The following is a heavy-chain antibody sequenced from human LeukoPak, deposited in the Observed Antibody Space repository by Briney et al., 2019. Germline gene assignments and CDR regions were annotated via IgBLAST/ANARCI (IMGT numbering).Heavy chain of an antibody. V-gene: IGHV4-59*01. CDR3: ARLAAGIDP. J-gene: IGHJ5*02. D-gene: IGHD6-13*01. Sequence: PSETLSLTCTVSGGSISSYYWSWIRQPPGKGLEWIGYIYYSGSTNYNPSLKRGVNISVDTSKTQFSLKLSSVTAADTAVYYCARLAAGIDPWGQGTLVTVSS. CDR2: IYYSGST. CDR1: GGSISSYY.